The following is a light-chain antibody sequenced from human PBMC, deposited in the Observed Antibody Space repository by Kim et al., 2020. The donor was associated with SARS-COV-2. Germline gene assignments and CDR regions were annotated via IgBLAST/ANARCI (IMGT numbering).Light chain of an antibody. J-gene: IGKJ5*01. CDR3: LQHRTYPIT. Sequence: AAGGDRVTITCRASQDIGSDLGWYQQTPGRAPKRLIYGASNLQSGVPSRFSGSGSETEFTLTINSLQPEDFATYFCLQHRTYPITFGQGTRLEIK. CDR1: QDIGSD. V-gene: IGKV1-17*01. CDR2: GAS.